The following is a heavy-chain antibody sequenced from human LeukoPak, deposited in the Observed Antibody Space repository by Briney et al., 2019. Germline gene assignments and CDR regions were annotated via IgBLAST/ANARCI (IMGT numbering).Heavy chain of an antibody. CDR1: GYTFTSYY. V-gene: IGHV1-46*01. CDR3: ARGVTGIYYYYYMDV. CDR2: INPSGGST. Sequence: GASVKVSCKASGYTFTSYYMHWVRQAPGQGLEWMGIINPSGGSTSYAQKFQGRVTMTRDTSISTAYMELSRLRSDDTAVYYCARGVTGIYYYYYMDVWGTGTTVTVSS. J-gene: IGHJ6*03. D-gene: IGHD3-10*01.